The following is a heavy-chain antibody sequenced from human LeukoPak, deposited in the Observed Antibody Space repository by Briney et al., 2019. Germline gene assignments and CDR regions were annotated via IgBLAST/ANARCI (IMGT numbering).Heavy chain of an antibody. CDR3: AKYRGFGDSYDS. J-gene: IGHJ4*02. V-gene: IGHV3-23*01. Sequence: PRGPLRLSCAASGFTFSSYAMSWVRQAPGKGLEWVSSIGGSGGSTYYADSVKGWSTISRDTSKNTLYLQMNSLRAEDTAVYYCAKYRGFGDSYDSWGQGTLVTVSS. CDR2: IGGSGGST. CDR1: GFTFSSYA. D-gene: IGHD3-10*01.